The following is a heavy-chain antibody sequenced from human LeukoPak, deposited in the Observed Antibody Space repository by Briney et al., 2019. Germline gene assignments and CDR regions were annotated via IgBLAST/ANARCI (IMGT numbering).Heavy chain of an antibody. Sequence: GGSLRLSCAASGFTFSSYAMHWVRQAPGKGLDYVSAINSNGVSTYYADSVKGRFTISRDNSKNTLYLQMGSLRAEDMAVYYCARGNRENYYYGLDVWGQGTTVTVSS. CDR1: GFTFSSYA. J-gene: IGHJ6*02. CDR2: INSNGVST. CDR3: ARGNRENYYYGLDV. V-gene: IGHV3-64*02.